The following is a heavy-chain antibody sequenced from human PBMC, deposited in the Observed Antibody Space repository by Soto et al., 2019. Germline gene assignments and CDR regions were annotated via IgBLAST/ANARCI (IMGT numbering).Heavy chain of an antibody. Sequence: ASVKVSCKASGYIFTSYGFSGVRQAPGQGLEWMGWISGYNGNTNYAQKFQGRVTMTTETSTRTAYMQLSRLRSDDTAVYYCARIPYNSNWVPYGLDVWGQGTTVTVSS. CDR3: ARIPYNSNWVPYGLDV. J-gene: IGHJ6*02. V-gene: IGHV1-18*04. D-gene: IGHD7-27*01. CDR1: GYIFTSYG. CDR2: ISGYNGNT.